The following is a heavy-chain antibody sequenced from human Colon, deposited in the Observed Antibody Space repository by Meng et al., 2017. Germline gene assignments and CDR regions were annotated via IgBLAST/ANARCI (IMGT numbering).Heavy chain of an antibody. D-gene: IGHD4-17*01. J-gene: IGHJ4*02. CDR2: ISTYDDNT. CDR1: GYTFTTYG. V-gene: IGHV1-18*01. Sequence: QVQLVQSGAEVKKPGASVKVSCKASGYTFTTYGISWMRQAPGQGLEWMGWISTYDDNTNYVEKFRGRVTMTTDTSTNTAYMELRSLRSDDTAVHYCARDNPGDYVWDYWGQGTLVTVSS. CDR3: ARDNPGDYVWDY.